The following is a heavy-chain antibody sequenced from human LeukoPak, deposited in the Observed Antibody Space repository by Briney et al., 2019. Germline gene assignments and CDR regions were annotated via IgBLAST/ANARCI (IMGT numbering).Heavy chain of an antibody. J-gene: IGHJ6*03. D-gene: IGHD3-22*01. CDR2: IYYSGST. CDR1: GGSISSSY. Sequence: SETLSLTCTVSGGSISSSYWSWIRQPPGKGLEWIGYIYYSGSTNYNPSLKSRVTISVDTSKNQFSLKLSSVTAADTAVYYCGGSTAYYPFSYYYYMDVWGKGTTVTVSS. CDR3: GGSTAYYPFSYYYYMDV. V-gene: IGHV4-59*08.